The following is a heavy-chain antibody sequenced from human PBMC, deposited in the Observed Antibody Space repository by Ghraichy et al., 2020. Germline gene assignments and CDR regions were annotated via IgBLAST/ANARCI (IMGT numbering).Heavy chain of an antibody. D-gene: IGHD2-8*01. CDR1: GGSFSGYY. CDR3: ARRIKRYCTNGVCYLNWFDP. Sequence: ESLNISCAVYGGSFSGYYWSWIRQPPGKGLEWIGEINHSGSTNYNPSLKSRVTISVDTSKNQFSLKLSSVTAADTAVYYCARRIKRYCTNGVCYLNWFDPWGQGTLVTVSS. V-gene: IGHV4-34*01. CDR2: INHSGST. J-gene: IGHJ5*02.